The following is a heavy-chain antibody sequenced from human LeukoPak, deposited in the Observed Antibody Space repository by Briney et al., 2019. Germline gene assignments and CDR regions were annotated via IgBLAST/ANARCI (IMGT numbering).Heavy chain of an antibody. CDR3: TEVDSSGYPAFDS. J-gene: IGHJ4*02. D-gene: IGHD3-22*01. CDR2: IWYDGSIQ. V-gene: IGHV3-33*06. CDR1: GFIFSNYG. Sequence: PGGSLRLSCAASGFIFSNYGMHWVRQAPGKGLEWVAVIWYDGSIQYYGDAVQGRFIISRDNSENILYLQMNSLRAEDTALYYCTEVDSSGYPAFDSWGQGTMVTVTS.